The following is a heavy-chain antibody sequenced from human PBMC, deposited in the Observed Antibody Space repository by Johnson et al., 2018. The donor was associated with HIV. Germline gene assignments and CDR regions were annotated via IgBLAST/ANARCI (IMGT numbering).Heavy chain of an antibody. CDR1: GFTFDDYG. J-gene: IGHJ3*02. CDR3: ARATWSDDAFDI. V-gene: IGHV3-20*03. D-gene: IGHD2-8*01. Sequence: VQLVESGGGLVQPGGSPRLSFAASGFTFDDYGMSWVRQAPGKGLEWVSGINWNGGSTGYADSVKGRFTISRDNARNSLYLQMNSLRAEDTALYYCARATWSDDAFDIWGQGTMVTVSS. CDR2: INWNGGST.